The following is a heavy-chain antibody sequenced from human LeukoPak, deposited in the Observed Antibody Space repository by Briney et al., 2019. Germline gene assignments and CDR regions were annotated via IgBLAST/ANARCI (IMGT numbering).Heavy chain of an antibody. D-gene: IGHD3-3*01. CDR2: INHSGST. CDR3: ARGSSYDFWSGYLDNWFDP. Sequence: SETLSLTCAVYGGSFSGYYWSWIRQPPGKGLEWIGEINHSGSTNYNPSLKSRVTISVDTSKNQFSLKLSSVTAADTVVYYCARGSSYDFWSGYLDNWFDPWGQGTLVTVSS. J-gene: IGHJ5*02. V-gene: IGHV4-34*01. CDR1: GGSFSGYY.